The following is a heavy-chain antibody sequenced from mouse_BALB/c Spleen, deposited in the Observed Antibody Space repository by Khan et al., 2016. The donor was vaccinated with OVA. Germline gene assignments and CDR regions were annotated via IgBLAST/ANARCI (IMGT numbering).Heavy chain of an antibody. CDR1: GFTFSSYS. CDR3: ADHLTGSCAY. D-gene: IGHD4-1*01. Sequence: EVELVESGGDLVKPGGSLKLSCAASGFTFSSYSMSWVRQTPDKRLEWVASISSGGDSTYYPDSVKGRFTISRDNAKNTLYLQMSDLKSEDTAMYYCADHLTGSCAYWGQETLVTVSA. CDR2: ISSGGDST. J-gene: IGHJ3*01. V-gene: IGHV5-6*01.